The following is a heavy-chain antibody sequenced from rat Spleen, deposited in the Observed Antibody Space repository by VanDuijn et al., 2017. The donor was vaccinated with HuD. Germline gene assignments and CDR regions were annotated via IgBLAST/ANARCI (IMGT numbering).Heavy chain of an antibody. D-gene: IGHD4-3*01. Sequence: EVQLVESDGGLVQPGRSLKLSCAASGFTLSDHYMAWVRQAPTMGLEWVATISNKGSITYYRDSVKGRYTISRDNAKSTLFLQMDSLRSEDTATYYCARVEFGVRWGYFDYWGQGVMVTVSS. CDR3: ARVEFGVRWGYFDY. CDR1: GFTLSDHY. CDR2: ISNKGSIT. J-gene: IGHJ2*01. V-gene: IGHV5-7*01.